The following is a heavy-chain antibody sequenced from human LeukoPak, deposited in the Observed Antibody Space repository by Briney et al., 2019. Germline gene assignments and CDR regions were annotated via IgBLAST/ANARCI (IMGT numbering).Heavy chain of an antibody. CDR3: AREWVVPAVRCFDP. V-gene: IGHV4-39*07. J-gene: IGHJ5*02. CDR2: IYYSGST. Sequence: SETLSLTCTVSGGSISSSSYYWGWSRQPPGKGLEWIGSIYYSGSTYYNPSLKSRVTISVDTSKNQFSLKLSSVTAADTAVYYSAREWVVPAVRCFDPWGQGTLVTVSS. CDR1: GGSISSSSYY. D-gene: IGHD2-2*01.